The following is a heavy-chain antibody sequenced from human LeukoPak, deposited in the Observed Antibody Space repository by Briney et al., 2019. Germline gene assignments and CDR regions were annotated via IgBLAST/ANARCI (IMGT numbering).Heavy chain of an antibody. CDR3: ARDPRGFWSGYSDPHFDY. Sequence: ASVKVSCKASGYTFTGYYMHWVRQAPGQGLEWMGWVNINSGGTNYAQKFQGRVTMTRDTSISTAYIELSRLRSDDTAVYYCARDPRGFWSGYSDPHFDYWGQGTLVTVSS. CDR2: VNINSGGT. V-gene: IGHV1-2*02. CDR1: GYTFTGYY. J-gene: IGHJ4*02. D-gene: IGHD3-3*01.